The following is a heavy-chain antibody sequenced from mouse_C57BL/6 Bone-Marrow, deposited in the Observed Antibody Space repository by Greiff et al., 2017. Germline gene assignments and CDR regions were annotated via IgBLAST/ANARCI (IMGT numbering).Heavy chain of an antibody. CDR1: GFTFSSYA. Sequence: EVHLVESGGGLVKPGGSLKLSCAASGFTFSSYAMSWVRQTPEKRLEWVATISDGGSYTYYPDNVKGRFTISRDNAKNNLYLQMSRLKSEDTAMYYCARVRFDYWGQGTTLTVSS. J-gene: IGHJ2*01. CDR3: ARVRFDY. V-gene: IGHV5-4*01. CDR2: ISDGGSYT.